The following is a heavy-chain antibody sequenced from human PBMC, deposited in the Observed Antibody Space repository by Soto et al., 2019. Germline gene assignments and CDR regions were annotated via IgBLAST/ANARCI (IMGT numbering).Heavy chain of an antibody. CDR3: AKDLGSGDYRADY. CDR1: GFTFSAYA. CDR2: LGGSGYTT. J-gene: IGHJ4*02. V-gene: IGHV3-23*01. Sequence: EVQLLESGGGLVQPGGSLRLSCAASGFTFSAYAMSWVRQAPGKGLEWVSALGGSGYTTYYADSVKGRFTISRDNWKNTLYLKMTSLGPEATAVYYCAKDLGSGDYRADYWGQGPLVTVSS. D-gene: IGHD4-17*01.